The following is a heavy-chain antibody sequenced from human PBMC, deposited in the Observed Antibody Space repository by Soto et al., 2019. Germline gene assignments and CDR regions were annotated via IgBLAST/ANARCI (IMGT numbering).Heavy chain of an antibody. J-gene: IGHJ4*02. Sequence: EVQLVESGGGVVQPGGSLRPPCTASGFTFNTPWMHWVRQAPGKGLVWVSRIYFDGITTNYADSVKGRLTVSRDNAKNTVYLHVNTLRDEDTAVYYCARGGAMGVDYWGQGTLVTVSS. CDR2: IYFDGITT. CDR3: ARGGAMGVDY. CDR1: GFTFNTPW. D-gene: IGHD1-26*01. V-gene: IGHV3-74*01.